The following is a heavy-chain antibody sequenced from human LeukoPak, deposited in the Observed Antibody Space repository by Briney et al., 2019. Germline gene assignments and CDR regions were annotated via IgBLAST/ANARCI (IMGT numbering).Heavy chain of an antibody. CDR1: GYTFTGYY. V-gene: IGHV1-46*01. D-gene: IGHD3-16*01. J-gene: IGHJ4*02. CDR3: AREPGGGYYFDY. Sequence: ASVKVSCKASGYTFTGYYMHWVRQAPGQGLEWMGIINPSGGTTYCRVTMTRDTSTSTVYMELSSLRSEDTAVYYCAREPGGGYYFDYWGQETLVTVSS. CDR2: INPSGGTT.